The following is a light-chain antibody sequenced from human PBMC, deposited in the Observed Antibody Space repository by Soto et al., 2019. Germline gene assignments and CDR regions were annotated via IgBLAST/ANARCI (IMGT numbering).Light chain of an antibody. J-gene: IGKJ2*01. V-gene: IGKV1-39*01. CDR3: QQSFSNPYT. Sequence: DIQMTQSPSSLSASVGDRVTITCRASQTITTYLNWYQHKPGKAPELLIYTASSLQSGVPSRFSGSGSGTDFTLTISSLDPEDFATYYCQQSFSNPYTFGQGTKLEIK. CDR2: TAS. CDR1: QTITTY.